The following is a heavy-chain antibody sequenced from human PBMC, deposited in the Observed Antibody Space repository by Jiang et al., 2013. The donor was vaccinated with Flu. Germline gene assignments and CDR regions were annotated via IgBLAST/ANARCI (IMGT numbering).Heavy chain of an antibody. J-gene: IGHJ4*02. V-gene: IGHV3-33*01. CDR3: ARDQTESVYFDWIVAGIDY. D-gene: IGHD3-9*01. Sequence: VQLLESGGGVVQPGRSLRLSCTTSGFIFNKYGMQWVRQAPGKGLEWLAVIWYDGSKEVYADSVQGRFTISRDDSKNTVYLQMNSLRAEDTAVYYCARDQTESVYFDWIVAGIDYWGQGTLVTVSS. CDR2: IWYDGSKE. CDR1: GFIFNKYG.